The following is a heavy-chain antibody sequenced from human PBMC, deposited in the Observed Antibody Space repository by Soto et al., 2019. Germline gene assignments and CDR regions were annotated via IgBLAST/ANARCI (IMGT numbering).Heavy chain of an antibody. Sequence: SQTLSLPCTVPDRAICGYYWSCIRNPPGKRLEWIGYIYYSGTTNYNPSLKSRVTISIDTSKNQFSLRLTSVTAADTAIYYCARRPDYFYYLDVWGIGTTVTVSS. CDR3: ARRPDYFYYLDV. CDR2: IYYSGTT. J-gene: IGHJ6*03. CDR1: DRAICGYY. V-gene: IGHV4-59*08.